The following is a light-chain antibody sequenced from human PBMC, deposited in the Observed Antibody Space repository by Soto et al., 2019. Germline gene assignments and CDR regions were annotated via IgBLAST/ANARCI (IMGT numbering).Light chain of an antibody. CDR3: SSYAGSNILYV. J-gene: IGLJ1*01. CDR2: EVS. Sequence: QSVLTQPPSASGSPGQSVTISCTGTSSDVGGYNYVSWYQHHPGKAPKLMIYEVSKRPSGVPDRFSGSKSGNTASLTVSGLQTEDEADYYCSSYAGSNILYVFGTGTKVTVL. CDR1: SSDVGGYNY. V-gene: IGLV2-8*01.